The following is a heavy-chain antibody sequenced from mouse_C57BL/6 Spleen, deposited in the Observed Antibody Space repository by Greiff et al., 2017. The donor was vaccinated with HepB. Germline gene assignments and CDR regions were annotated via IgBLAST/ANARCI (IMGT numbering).Heavy chain of an antibody. CDR3: ARWTTVVARGWYFDV. D-gene: IGHD1-1*01. J-gene: IGHJ1*03. Sequence: VQLQQSGAELVMPGASVKLSCKASGYTFTSYWMHWVKQRPGQGLEWIGEIDPSDSYTNYNQKFKGKSTLTVDKSSSTSYMQLSSLTSEDSAVYYCARWTTVVARGWYFDVWGTGTTVTVSS. CDR1: GYTFTSYW. V-gene: IGHV1-69*01. CDR2: IDPSDSYT.